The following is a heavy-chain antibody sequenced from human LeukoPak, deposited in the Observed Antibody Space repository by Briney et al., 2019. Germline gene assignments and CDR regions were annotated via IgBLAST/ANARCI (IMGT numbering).Heavy chain of an antibody. CDR3: ASPRNTYYYGSGSYTVDY. CDR1: GFTFSSYA. D-gene: IGHD3-10*01. V-gene: IGHV3-30-3*01. CDR2: ISYDGSNK. J-gene: IGHJ4*02. Sequence: GGSLRLSCAASGFTFSSYAMHWVRQAPGKGLEWVAVISYDGSNKYYADSVKGRFTISRDNSKNTLYLQMNSLRAEDTAVYYCASPRNTYYYGSGSYTVDYWGQGTLVTVSS.